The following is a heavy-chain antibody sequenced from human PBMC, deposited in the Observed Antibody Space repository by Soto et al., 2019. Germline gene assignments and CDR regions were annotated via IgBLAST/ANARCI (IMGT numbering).Heavy chain of an antibody. J-gene: IGHJ4*02. V-gene: IGHV4-30-2*01. CDR1: GGSISSGGYS. CDR2: IYHSGST. D-gene: IGHD5-12*01. CDR3: AAGGGLPRYY. Sequence: QLQLQESGSGLVKPSQTLSLTCAVSGGSISSGGYSWSWIRQPPGKGLEWIGYIYHSGSTYYNPSIKSRVTISVDRSTNQSSLKLSSVTAADTAVYYCAAGGGLPRYYWGQGTLVTVSS.